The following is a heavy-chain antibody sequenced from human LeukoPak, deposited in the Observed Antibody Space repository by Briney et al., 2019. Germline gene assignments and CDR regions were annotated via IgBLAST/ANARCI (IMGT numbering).Heavy chain of an antibody. Sequence: RGESLKISCKGSGYSFTSYWIGWVRQMPGKGLEWMGIIYPGDSDTRYSPSFQGQVTISADKSISTAYLQWSSLKASDTAMYYCARQAYSDNYDILTGYYFDYWGQGTLVTVSS. D-gene: IGHD3-9*01. J-gene: IGHJ4*02. CDR2: IYPGDSDT. V-gene: IGHV5-51*01. CDR1: GYSFTSYW. CDR3: ARQAYSDNYDILTGYYFDY.